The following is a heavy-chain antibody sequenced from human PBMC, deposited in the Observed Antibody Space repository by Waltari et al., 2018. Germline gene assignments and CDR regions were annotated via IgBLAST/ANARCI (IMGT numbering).Heavy chain of an antibody. CDR1: GGSISSYY. J-gene: IGHJ4*02. D-gene: IGHD3-16*01. V-gene: IGHV4-59*01. CDR3: ARRQGDC. Sequence: QVQLQESGPGLVKPSETLSLTCTVSGGSISSYYWSWIWQPPGKGLEWIGYIYYSGSTNYNPSLKSRVTISVDTSKNQFSLKLSSVTAADTAVYYCARRQGDCWGQGTLVTVSS. CDR2: IYYSGST.